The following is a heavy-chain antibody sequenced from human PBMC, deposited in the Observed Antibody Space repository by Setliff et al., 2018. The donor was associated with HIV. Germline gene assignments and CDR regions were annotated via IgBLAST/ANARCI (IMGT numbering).Heavy chain of an antibody. J-gene: IGHJ5*02. CDR3: AVWIREVIS. V-gene: IGHV4-39*01. CDR1: GGSISSSGPGYY. D-gene: IGHD3-10*01. Sequence: SETLSLTCTVSGGSISSSGPGYYWGWVRQAPGGGLEWIGSVYYSGSTYYNPSLKSRVTISLDTSKNQLSLRLTSMTAADTAVYYCAVWIREVISWGRGTLVTVSS. CDR2: VYYSGST.